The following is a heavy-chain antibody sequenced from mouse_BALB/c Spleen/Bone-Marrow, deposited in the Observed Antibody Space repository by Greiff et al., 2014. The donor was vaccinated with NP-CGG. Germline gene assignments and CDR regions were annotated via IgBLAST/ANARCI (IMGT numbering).Heavy chain of an antibody. J-gene: IGHJ2*01. D-gene: IGHD2-2*01. CDR2: IDPANGNT. CDR1: GFNIKDTY. CDR3: ASYVYGYYFDY. Sequence: EVQLQQSGAELVKPGASVKLSCTASGFNIKDTYMHWVKQRPEQGLEWIGRIDPANGNTKYDPKFQGKATITADTSSKTAYLQLSSLTSEDTAVYYCASYVYGYYFDYWGQGTTLTVSS. V-gene: IGHV14-3*02.